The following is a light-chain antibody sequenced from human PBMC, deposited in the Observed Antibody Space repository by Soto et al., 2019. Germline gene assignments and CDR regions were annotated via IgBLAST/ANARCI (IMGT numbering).Light chain of an antibody. CDR3: QQSYSTPYT. V-gene: IGKV1-39*01. CDR2: AAS. Sequence: DIQMTQSPSSLSASVGDRVTITCRASQGINSYLNWYQQKPGKAPKLLIYAASSLQSGVPSRFSGSGSGTDFTLTISSLQPEDFATYYCQQSYSTPYTFGQGTKVDIK. J-gene: IGKJ2*01. CDR1: QGINSY.